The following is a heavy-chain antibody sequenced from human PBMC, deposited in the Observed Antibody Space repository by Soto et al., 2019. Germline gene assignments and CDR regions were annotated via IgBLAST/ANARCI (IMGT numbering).Heavy chain of an antibody. CDR2: ISGSGGST. CDR1: GFTFGSYA. V-gene: IGHV3-23*01. Sequence: GGSLILSCAASGFTFGSYAMSWVRQAPGKGLEWVSAISGSGGSTYYADSVKGRFTISRDNSKNTLYLQMNSLRAEDTAVYYCAAFAPFSIARYFDYWGQGTLVTVPQ. D-gene: IGHD6-6*01. CDR3: AAFAPFSIARYFDY. J-gene: IGHJ4*02.